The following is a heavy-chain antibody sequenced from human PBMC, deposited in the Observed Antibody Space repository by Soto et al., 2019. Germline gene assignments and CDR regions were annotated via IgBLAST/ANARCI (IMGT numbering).Heavy chain of an antibody. J-gene: IGHJ4*02. CDR1: GGSISSSNW. CDR2: IYHSGST. CDR3: AIRTTVTTRLGY. D-gene: IGHD4-17*01. Sequence: LCGGSISSSNWWSWVRQPPGKGLEWIGEIYHSGSTNYNPSLKSRVTISVDKSKNQFSLKLSSVTAADTAVYYCAIRTTVTTRLGYWGQGTLVTVSS. V-gene: IGHV4-4*02.